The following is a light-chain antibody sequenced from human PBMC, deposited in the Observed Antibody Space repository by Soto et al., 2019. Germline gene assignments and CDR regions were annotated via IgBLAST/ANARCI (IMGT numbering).Light chain of an antibody. Sequence: EIVLTQSPGTLSLSPGERATLSCRASQSVSSNYLAWYQQQKPGQAPRLLIYAASNRASGFPDRFSGSGSGTDFTLTINRLEPEDFAVYYCQQYGSAPTWTFGQGTKVDIK. CDR2: AAS. CDR3: QQYGSAPTWT. J-gene: IGKJ1*01. CDR1: QSVSSNY. V-gene: IGKV3-20*01.